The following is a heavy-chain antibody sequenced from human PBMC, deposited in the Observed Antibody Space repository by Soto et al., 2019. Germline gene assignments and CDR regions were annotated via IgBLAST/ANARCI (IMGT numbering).Heavy chain of an antibody. CDR1: GASVSSTYW. D-gene: IGHD6-13*01. Sequence: TSETLSLTCAVSGASVSSTYWWSWVRQPPGKGPEWIGEINHRGSANYNPSLKSRVTISVDISKNQFSLRLTSVTAADTAVYYCARYNAASGTYYFDFWGQGALVTVSS. CDR2: INHRGSA. CDR3: ARYNAASGTYYFDF. V-gene: IGHV4-4*02. J-gene: IGHJ4*02.